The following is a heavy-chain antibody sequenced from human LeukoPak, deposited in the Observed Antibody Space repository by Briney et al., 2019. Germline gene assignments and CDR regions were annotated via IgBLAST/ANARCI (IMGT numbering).Heavy chain of an antibody. CDR3: ARDAGNSGYGCDL. D-gene: IGHD5-12*01. V-gene: IGHV3-48*01. CDR1: GFISSQYG. Sequence: GGSLRLSCAASGFISSQYGFNWVRQAPGKGLEWVSHIRSTSETFYADSVKGRFTISRDHARSSLYLQMNNLRGEDTAIYYCARDAGNSGYGCDLWGQGTLVTVSS. J-gene: IGHJ5*02. CDR2: IRSTSET.